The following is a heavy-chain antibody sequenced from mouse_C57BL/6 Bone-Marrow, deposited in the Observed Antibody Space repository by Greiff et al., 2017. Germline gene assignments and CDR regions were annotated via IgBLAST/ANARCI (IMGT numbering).Heavy chain of an antibody. J-gene: IGHJ1*03. CDR1: GYTFTDHT. CDR2: IYPRDGST. D-gene: IGHD1-1*01. V-gene: IGHV1-78*01. CDR3: AGGSSYDRYFDV. Sequence: VQLQQSDAELVKPGASVKISCKVSGYTFTDHTINWMKQRPEPGLAWIGYIYPRDGSTKYNEKFKGKATLTADKSSSTSYMQLNSLTSEDSAGDYCAGGSSYDRYFDVWGTGTTVTVSS.